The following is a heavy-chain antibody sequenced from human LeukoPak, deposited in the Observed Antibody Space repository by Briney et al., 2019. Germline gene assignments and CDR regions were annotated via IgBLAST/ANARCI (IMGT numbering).Heavy chain of an antibody. V-gene: IGHV1-69*13. CDR2: IIPIFGTA. Sequence: ASVKVSCKASGGTFSSYAISWVRQAPGQGLEWMGGIIPIFGTANYAQKFQGRVTITADESTSTAYMELSSLRSEDTAVYYCASKQSDWNYVYDAFDIWGQGTMVTVSS. CDR1: GGTFSSYA. CDR3: ASKQSDWNYVYDAFDI. J-gene: IGHJ3*02. D-gene: IGHD1-7*01.